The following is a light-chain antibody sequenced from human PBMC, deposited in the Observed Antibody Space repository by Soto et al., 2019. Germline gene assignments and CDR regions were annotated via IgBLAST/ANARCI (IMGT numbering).Light chain of an antibody. V-gene: IGKV3-11*01. CDR1: QSVDNY. CDR3: FQRGYWPRT. CDR2: DAS. Sequence: EIVLTQSPATLSLSPGERATLSCRASQSVDNYLSWYQQKPGQDPRLVIFDASNRATGIPVRFSGSGSGTDFTLTISSLEPEDFAFYYCFQRGYWPRTFGQGTKVEIK. J-gene: IGKJ1*01.